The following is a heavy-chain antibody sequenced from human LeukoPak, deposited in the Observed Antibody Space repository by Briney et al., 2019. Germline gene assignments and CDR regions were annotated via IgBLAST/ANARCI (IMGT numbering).Heavy chain of an antibody. CDR3: ARDVRYSSGWYPVYYLDY. J-gene: IGHJ4*02. CDR1: GYTFTGYY. CDR2: INPNSGGT. Sequence: GASVKASCKASGYTFTGYYMHWVRQAPGQGLEWMGWINPNSGGTNYAQKFQGRVTMTRDTSISTAYMELSRLRSDDTAVYYCARDVRYSSGWYPVYYLDYWGQGTLVTVSS. V-gene: IGHV1-2*02. D-gene: IGHD6-19*01.